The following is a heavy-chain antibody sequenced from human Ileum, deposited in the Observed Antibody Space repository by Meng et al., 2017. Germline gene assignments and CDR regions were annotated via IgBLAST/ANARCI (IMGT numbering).Heavy chain of an antibody. V-gene: IGHV1-18*01. J-gene: IGHJ4*02. CDR3: ARERGVWGSYRHYYFDY. D-gene: IGHD3-16*02. CDR1: GYTFTSYG. Sequence: VRVVPWGAEVKKPGASVKVSCKASGYTFTSYGISWVRQAPGQGLEWMGWISAYNGNTNYAQKLQGRVTMTTDTSTSTAYMELRSLRSDDTAVYYCARERGVWGSYRHYYFDYWGQGTLVTVSS. CDR2: ISAYNGNT.